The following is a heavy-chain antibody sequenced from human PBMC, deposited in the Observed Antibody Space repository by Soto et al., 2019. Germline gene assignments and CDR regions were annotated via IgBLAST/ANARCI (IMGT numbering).Heavy chain of an antibody. CDR1: GYTFTSYA. CDR3: ARDLRYLGDYYYYGMDV. V-gene: IGHV1-3*01. J-gene: IGHJ6*02. D-gene: IGHD1-1*01. Sequence: ASVKVSCKASGYTFTSYAMHWVRQAPGQRLEWMGWINAGNGNTKYSQKFQGRVTITRDTSASTAYMELSSLRSEDTAVYYCARDLRYLGDYYYYGMDVWGQGTTVTAP. CDR2: INAGNGNT.